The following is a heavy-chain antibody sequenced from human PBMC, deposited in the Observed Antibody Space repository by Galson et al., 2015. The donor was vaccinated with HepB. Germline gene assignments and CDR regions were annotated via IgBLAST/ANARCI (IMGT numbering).Heavy chain of an antibody. CDR2: INPDGREE. Sequence: SLRLSCAVTGFTFSGSRMTWVRQAPGKGLEWLANINPDGREEYYVDSVRGRFTISRDNARNSLYLQMNSLRAEDTAVYYCAGATDWRFAPWGQGTLVIVS. V-gene: IGHV3-7*03. J-gene: IGHJ5*02. D-gene: IGHD3-9*01. CDR1: GFTFSGSR. CDR3: AGATDWRFAP.